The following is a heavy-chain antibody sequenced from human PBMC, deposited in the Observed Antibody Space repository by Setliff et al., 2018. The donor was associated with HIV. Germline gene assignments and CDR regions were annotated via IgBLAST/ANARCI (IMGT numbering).Heavy chain of an antibody. Sequence: SETLSLTCTVAGASISSSSSYWGWIRQPPEKGLEWIGNVYYNGKTYNNPSLKSRVTVSVDTSKNQFSLKMSAVTAADTGMYYCVRLTGYCSGDSCFSGEFDYWGQGALVTAPQ. CDR1: GASISSSSSY. CDR2: VYYNGKT. CDR3: VRLTGYCSGDSCFSGEFDY. D-gene: IGHD2-15*01. V-gene: IGHV4-39*01. J-gene: IGHJ4*02.